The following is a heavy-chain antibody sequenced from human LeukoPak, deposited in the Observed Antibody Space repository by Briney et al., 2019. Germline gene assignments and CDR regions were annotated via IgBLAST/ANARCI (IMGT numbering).Heavy chain of an antibody. CDR2: IIPIFGTA. J-gene: IGHJ5*02. V-gene: IGHV1-69*13. D-gene: IGHD3-22*01. CDR3: ARDPCTYYYDSSGYHT. Sequence: GASVKVSCKASGGTFSSYAISWVRQAPGQGLEWMGGIIPIFGTANYAQKFQGRVTITADESTSTAYMELSSLRSEDTAVYYCARDPCTYYYDSSGYHTWGQGTLVTVSS. CDR1: GGTFSSYA.